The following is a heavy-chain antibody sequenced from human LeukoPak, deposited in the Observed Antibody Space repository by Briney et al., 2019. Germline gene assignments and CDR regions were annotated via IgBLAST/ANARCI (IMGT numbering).Heavy chain of an antibody. CDR3: ARETAAAKVDP. D-gene: IGHD2-2*01. Sequence: PSETLSLTCTVSGGSISSSSYYWGWIRQPPGKGLEWIGYIYYSGSTYYNPSLKSRVTISVDTSKNQFSLKLSSVTAADTAVYYCARETAAAKVDPWGQGTLVTVSS. CDR1: GGSISSSSYY. CDR2: IYYSGST. J-gene: IGHJ5*02. V-gene: IGHV4-30-4*08.